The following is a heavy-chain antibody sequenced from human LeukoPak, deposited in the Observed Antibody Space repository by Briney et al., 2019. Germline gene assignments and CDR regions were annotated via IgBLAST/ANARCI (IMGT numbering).Heavy chain of an antibody. CDR1: GFSLSSYA. Sequence: GGSLRLSCTVSGFSLSSYALSWVRRAPGKGLEWVSAISGSGGSTYYADSVKGRFTISRDNSKNTLYLQMNSLRAEDTAVYYCARARAPVTRISSFDIWGQGTMVTVSS. V-gene: IGHV3-23*01. CDR2: ISGSGGST. D-gene: IGHD4-17*01. J-gene: IGHJ3*02. CDR3: ARARAPVTRISSFDI.